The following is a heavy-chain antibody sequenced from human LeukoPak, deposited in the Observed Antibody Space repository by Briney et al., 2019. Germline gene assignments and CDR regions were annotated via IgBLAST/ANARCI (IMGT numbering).Heavy chain of an antibody. Sequence: GGSLRLSCAASGFTFSDYTINWVRQAPGKGLEWVSVIYSGGSTYYADSVKGRFTISRDNSKNTLYLQMNSLRAEDTAVYYCASYQVVTYGMDVWGQGTTVTVSS. V-gene: IGHV3-66*01. CDR1: GFTFSDYT. D-gene: IGHD2-21*02. J-gene: IGHJ6*02. CDR3: ASYQVVTYGMDV. CDR2: IYSGGST.